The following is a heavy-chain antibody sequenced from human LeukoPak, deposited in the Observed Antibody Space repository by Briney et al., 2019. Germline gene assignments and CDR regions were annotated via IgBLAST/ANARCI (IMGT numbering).Heavy chain of an antibody. CDR3: ARPTEGYNYDWGY. Sequence: SGGSLRLSCAASGFTFDDYAMHWVRQAPGKGLEWVSGISWNSGSIGYADSVKGRFTISRDNAKNSLYLQMNSLRAEDTAVYYCARPTEGYNYDWGYWGQGTLVTVSS. CDR1: GFTFDDYA. V-gene: IGHV3-9*01. D-gene: IGHD5-18*01. J-gene: IGHJ4*02. CDR2: ISWNSGSI.